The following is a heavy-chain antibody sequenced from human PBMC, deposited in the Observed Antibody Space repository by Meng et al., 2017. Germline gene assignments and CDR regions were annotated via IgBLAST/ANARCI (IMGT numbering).Heavy chain of an antibody. Sequence: QVELVGFGGGVVQPGRSLRLSCAASRFTFSSYAMHWVRQAPGKGLEWVAVISYDGSNKYYADSVKGRFTISRDNSKNTLYLQMNSLRAEDTAVYYCARDAFETATGSVGVDYWGQGTLVTVSS. CDR1: RFTFSSYA. CDR3: ARDAFETATGSVGVDY. V-gene: IGHV3-30*01. D-gene: IGHD3-10*01. J-gene: IGHJ4*02. CDR2: ISYDGSNK.